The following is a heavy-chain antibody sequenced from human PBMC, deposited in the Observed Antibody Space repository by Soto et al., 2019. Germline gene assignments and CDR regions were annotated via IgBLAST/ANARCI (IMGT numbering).Heavy chain of an antibody. D-gene: IGHD4-17*01. CDR1: GFTFSSYA. J-gene: IGHJ4*02. Sequence: EVQLLESGGGLVQPGGSLRLSCAASGFTFSSYAMSWVRQAPGKGLEWVSAISGSGGSTYYADSVKGRFTISRDNSKNTLYLQMNSLRAEDTAVYYCAKVLGFRTVTTFSGFDYWGQGTLVTVSS. CDR3: AKVLGFRTVTTFSGFDY. CDR2: ISGSGGST. V-gene: IGHV3-23*01.